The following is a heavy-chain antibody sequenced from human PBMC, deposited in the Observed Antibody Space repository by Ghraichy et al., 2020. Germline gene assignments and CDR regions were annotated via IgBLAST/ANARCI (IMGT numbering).Heavy chain of an antibody. D-gene: IGHD3-22*01. Sequence: LSLTCAASGFTFSSYAMHWVRQAPGKGLEWVAVISYDGSNKYYADSVKGRFTISRDNSKNTLYLQMNSLRAEDTAVYYCARDDSYDSSGYYYAPHAFDIWGQGTMVTVSS. V-gene: IGHV3-30-3*01. CDR2: ISYDGSNK. CDR1: GFTFSSYA. J-gene: IGHJ3*02. CDR3: ARDDSYDSSGYYYAPHAFDI.